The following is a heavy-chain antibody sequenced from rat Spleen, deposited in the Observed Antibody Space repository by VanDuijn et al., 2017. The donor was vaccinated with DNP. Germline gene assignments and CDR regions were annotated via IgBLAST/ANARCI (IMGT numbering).Heavy chain of an antibody. Sequence: EVQLVESGGGLVQPGRSLKLSCAASGFTFSNYYMAWVRQAPKKGLEWVATISTSGSRTYYPDSVKGRFTISRDNAKSSLYLQMNSLKSEDTATYYCARHRPGTPTGFDYWGQGVMVTVSS. J-gene: IGHJ2*01. CDR1: GFTFSNYY. CDR2: ISTSGSRT. D-gene: IGHD5-1*01. CDR3: ARHRPGTPTGFDY. V-gene: IGHV5-25*01.